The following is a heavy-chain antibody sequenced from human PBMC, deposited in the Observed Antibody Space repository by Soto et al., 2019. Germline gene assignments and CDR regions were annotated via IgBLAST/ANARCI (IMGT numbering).Heavy chain of an antibody. Sequence: QVQLVQSGAEVKKPGSSVKVSCTASGGTFSSNAINWVRQAPGQGLEWMGGIIPRLGTSNYVEKFKGRATITAGTSTDTVYLELSSLRSEDTAVYYCARDRVPLVRGSYGMDVWGQGTTVTVSS. J-gene: IGHJ6*02. CDR2: IIPRLGTS. CDR3: ARDRVPLVRGSYGMDV. V-gene: IGHV1-69*06. CDR1: GGTFSSNA. D-gene: IGHD3-10*01.